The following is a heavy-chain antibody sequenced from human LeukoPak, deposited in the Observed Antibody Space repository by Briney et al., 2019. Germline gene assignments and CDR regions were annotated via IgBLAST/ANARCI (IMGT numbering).Heavy chain of an antibody. Sequence: SETLSLTCTVSGGSISSGDYYWSWIRQPPGKGLEWIGYIYYSGSTYYNPSLKSRITISVDTSKNQFSQKLNSATAADTAVYYCATQYDSSWYDYWGQGTLVTVSS. CDR3: ATQYDSSWYDY. CDR2: IYYSGST. CDR1: GGSISSGDYY. V-gene: IGHV4-30-4*01. D-gene: IGHD6-13*01. J-gene: IGHJ4*02.